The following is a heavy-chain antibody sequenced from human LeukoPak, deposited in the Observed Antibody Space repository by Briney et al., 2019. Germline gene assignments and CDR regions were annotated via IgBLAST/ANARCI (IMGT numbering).Heavy chain of an antibody. CDR3: ARGWGVGFDI. CDR1: GGSISSGDYY. CDR2: IYRTGST. V-gene: IGHV4-30-4*01. J-gene: IGHJ3*02. D-gene: IGHD3-10*01. Sequence: SQTLSLTCTVSGGSISSGDYYWSWIRQPPGKGLEWIGYIYRTGSTYYNPSLRNRVSLSLDTSKNQFSVMLTSVTAADTAVYYCARGWGVGFDIWGQGTMVTVSS.